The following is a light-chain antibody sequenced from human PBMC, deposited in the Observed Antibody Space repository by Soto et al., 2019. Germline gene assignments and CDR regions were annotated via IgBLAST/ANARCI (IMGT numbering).Light chain of an antibody. V-gene: IGKV3-11*01. CDR3: QERTDWPLT. Sequence: EIVLTQSPATLSLYPGERATLSCRASQSISSYLAWYQQKPGQSPRLLIYDASERATGISARFSGSGSGTDFTLTISRLETEDFAVYYCQERTDWPLTFGGGTKVDIK. CDR2: DAS. J-gene: IGKJ4*01. CDR1: QSISSY.